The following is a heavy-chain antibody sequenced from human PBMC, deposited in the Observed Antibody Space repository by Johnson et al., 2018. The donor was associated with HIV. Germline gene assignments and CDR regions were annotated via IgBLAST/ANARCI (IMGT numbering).Heavy chain of an antibody. V-gene: IGHV3-11*05. CDR2: VSFDTINK. Sequence: QMQLVESGGGLVKPGGSLRLSCAASGFTFSDYYMTWIRQAPGKGLEWVAVVSFDTINKDYADSVKGRFTISRDNSKNSLYLQMNSLTVEDTALYYCARDPTTQNARLTGDFGAFDIWGQGTMVIVSS. CDR3: ARDPTTQNARLTGDFGAFDI. CDR1: GFTFSDYY. D-gene: IGHD7-27*01. J-gene: IGHJ3*02.